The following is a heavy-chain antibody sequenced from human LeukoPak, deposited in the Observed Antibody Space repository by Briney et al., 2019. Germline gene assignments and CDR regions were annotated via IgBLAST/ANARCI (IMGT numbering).Heavy chain of an antibody. J-gene: IGHJ4*02. CDR2: INPNTGDT. CDR3: ARGEKVGVTAT. Sequence: RASVKVSCKASGYIFTDYSMHWVRQAPGQGLEWMGLINPNTGDTNYVHKFQGRVTMTRDTSISTAYMELSRLISDDTAAYYCARGEKVGVTATWGQGTLVTVSA. CDR1: GYIFTDYS. V-gene: IGHV1-2*06. D-gene: IGHD1-26*01.